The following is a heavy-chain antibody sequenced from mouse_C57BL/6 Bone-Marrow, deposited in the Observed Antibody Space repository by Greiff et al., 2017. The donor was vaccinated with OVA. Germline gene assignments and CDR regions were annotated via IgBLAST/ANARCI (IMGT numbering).Heavy chain of an antibody. V-gene: IGHV1-54*01. Sequence: QVQLQQSGAELVRPGTSVKVSCKASGYAFTNYLIEWVKQRPGQGLEWIGVINPGSGGTNYNEKFKSKATLTVDKSSSTAYMQLSSLTSEDSAVYYCARRGPTVFAYWGQGTLVTVSA. D-gene: IGHD4-1*02. CDR1: GYAFTNYL. CDR3: ARRGPTVFAY. CDR2: INPGSGGT. J-gene: IGHJ3*01.